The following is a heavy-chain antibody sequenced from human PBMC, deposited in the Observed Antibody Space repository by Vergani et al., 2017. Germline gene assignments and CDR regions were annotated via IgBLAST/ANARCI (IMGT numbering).Heavy chain of an antibody. V-gene: IGHV4-31*02. CDR3: ANVSAARNPMSHLLAYWFDP. D-gene: IGHD2-2*01. Sequence: QVQLQESGPGLVKPSQTLSLTCTVSGDSINRGGLYWTWIRQLPGKVLEWMVFIYHNGDTYYNPSLKSRVIMSLDTSKNQFSLKLAAVTAAHTARYYCANVSAARNPMSHLLAYWFDPWGQGTLVTVSS. CDR2: IYHNGDT. J-gene: IGHJ5*02. CDR1: GDSINRGGLY.